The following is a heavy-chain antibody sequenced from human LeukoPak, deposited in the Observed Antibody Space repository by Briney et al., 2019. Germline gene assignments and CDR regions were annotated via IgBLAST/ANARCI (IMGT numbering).Heavy chain of an antibody. V-gene: IGHV3-23*01. CDR1: GFTFSSYA. Sequence: GRSLRLSCSASGFTFSSYAMNWVRQAPGKGLEWVSSLSTGGGTAFYADSVKGHLTISRDNSKSTLYLQMNSLRVEDTAIYYCVKGTSWINPYFYMDVWGKGTTVIVSS. D-gene: IGHD2-2*01. J-gene: IGHJ6*03. CDR3: VKGTSWINPYFYMDV. CDR2: LSTGGGTA.